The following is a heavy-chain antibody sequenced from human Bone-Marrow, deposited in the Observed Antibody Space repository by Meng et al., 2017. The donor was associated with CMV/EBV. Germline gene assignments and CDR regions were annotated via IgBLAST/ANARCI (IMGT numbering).Heavy chain of an antibody. Sequence: GESLKISCAASGFTFSSYAMHWVRQAPGKGLEWVAVISYDGSNKYYADSVKGRFTISRDNAKNSLYLQMNSLRAEDTALYYCAKDIGYCSSTSCPYYGMEVWGQGNTVNVAS. CDR1: GFTFSSYA. D-gene: IGHD2-2*01. J-gene: IGHJ6*02. CDR2: ISYDGSNK. V-gene: IGHV3-30*04. CDR3: AKDIGYCSSTSCPYYGMEV.